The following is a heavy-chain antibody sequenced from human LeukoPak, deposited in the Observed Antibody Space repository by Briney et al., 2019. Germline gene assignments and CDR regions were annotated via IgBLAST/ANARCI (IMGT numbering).Heavy chain of an antibody. V-gene: IGHV4-31*03. CDR3: ARDRAAAGIDY. D-gene: IGHD6-13*01. CDR1: GGSISSGGYY. CDR2: IYYSGST. Sequence: TSETLSLTCTVSGGSISSGGYYWSWIRQHPGKGLEWIGYIYYSGSTYYNPSLKSRVTISVDTSKNQFSLKLSSVTAADTAVYYRARDRAAAGIDYWGQGTLVTVSS. J-gene: IGHJ4*02.